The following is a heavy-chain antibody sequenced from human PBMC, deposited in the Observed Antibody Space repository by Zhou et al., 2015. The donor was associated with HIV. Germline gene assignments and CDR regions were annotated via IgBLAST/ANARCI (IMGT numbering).Heavy chain of an antibody. CDR2: INPNSGGT. CDR3: ARAEILYGILTGRYYFDY. CDR1: GYTFTGYY. J-gene: IGHJ4*02. D-gene: IGHD3-9*01. Sequence: QVQLVQSGAEVKKPGASVKVSCKASGYTFTGYYMHWVRQAPGQGLEWMGRINPNSGGTNYAQKFQGRVTMTRDTSISTAYMELSRLRSDDTAVYYCARAEILYGILTGRYYFDYWGQGTLVTVSS. V-gene: IGHV1-2*06.